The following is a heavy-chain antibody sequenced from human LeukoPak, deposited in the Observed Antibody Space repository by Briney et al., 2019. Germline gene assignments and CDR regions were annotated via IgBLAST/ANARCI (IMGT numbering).Heavy chain of an antibody. Sequence: GGSLRLSCAASGFTVSSNYMSWVRQAPGKGREWVSVIYSGGSTYYADSVKGRFTISRDNSKNTLYLQMNSLRAEDTAVYYCARESETSGWYDYWGQGTLVTVSS. CDR3: ARESETSGWYDY. D-gene: IGHD6-19*01. CDR1: GFTVSSNY. J-gene: IGHJ4*02. V-gene: IGHV3-53*01. CDR2: IYSGGST.